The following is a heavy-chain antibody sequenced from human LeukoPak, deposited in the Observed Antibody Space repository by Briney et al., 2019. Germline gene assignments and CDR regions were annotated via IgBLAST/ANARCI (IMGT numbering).Heavy chain of an antibody. J-gene: IGHJ3*02. CDR3: ARARITIFGVATPGQNAFDI. CDR1: GGSISSGGYY. CDR2: IYHSGST. V-gene: IGHV4-30-2*01. D-gene: IGHD3-3*01. Sequence: PSETLSLTCTVSGGSISSGGYYWSWIRQPPGKGLERIGYIYHSGSTYYNPSLKSRVTISVDRSKNQFSLKLSSVTAADTAVYYCARARITIFGVATPGQNAFDIWGQGTMVTVSS.